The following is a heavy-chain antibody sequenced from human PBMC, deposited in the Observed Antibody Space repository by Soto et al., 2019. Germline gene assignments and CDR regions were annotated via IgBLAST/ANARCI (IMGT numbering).Heavy chain of an antibody. J-gene: IGHJ6*02. D-gene: IGHD5-12*01. CDR3: ARPKGLASYHYYYGMDV. CDR1: SDSISSYY. V-gene: IGHV4-59*01. Sequence: SETLSLTCTVSSDSISSYYWSWIRQPPGKRLEWIGYISYSGSTDYNPSLKSRVTISGDTSKNQFSLKVSSVTAADTAVYYCARPKGLASYHYYYGMDVWGQGTTVTVSS. CDR2: ISYSGST.